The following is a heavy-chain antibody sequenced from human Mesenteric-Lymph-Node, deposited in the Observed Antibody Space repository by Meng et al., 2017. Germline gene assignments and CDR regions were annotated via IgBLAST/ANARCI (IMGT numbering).Heavy chain of an antibody. CDR2: IYYSGST. J-gene: IGHJ4*02. D-gene: IGHD6-19*01. CDR1: GGSISSNSYY. Sequence: SETLSLTCTVSGGSISSNSYYWGWIRQPPGKGLEWIGSIYYSGSTYYNPSLKSRVTISVDTSKNQFSLKLSSVTAADTAVYYCARDGYSSGWYVGYFAYWGQGTLVTVSS. V-gene: IGHV4-39*07. CDR3: ARDGYSSGWYVGYFAY.